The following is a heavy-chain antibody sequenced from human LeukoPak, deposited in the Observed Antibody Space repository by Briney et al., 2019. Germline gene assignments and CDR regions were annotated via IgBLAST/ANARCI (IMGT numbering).Heavy chain of an antibody. Sequence: ASVKVSCKASGYTFTKYGISWVRQAPGQGLEWMGIINPSGGSTSYAQKFQGRVTMTRDTSTSTVYMELSSLRSEDTAVYYCARGPYSKGYFQHWGQGTLVTVSS. V-gene: IGHV1-46*01. D-gene: IGHD4-11*01. CDR1: GYTFTKYG. J-gene: IGHJ1*01. CDR3: ARGPYSKGYFQH. CDR2: INPSGGST.